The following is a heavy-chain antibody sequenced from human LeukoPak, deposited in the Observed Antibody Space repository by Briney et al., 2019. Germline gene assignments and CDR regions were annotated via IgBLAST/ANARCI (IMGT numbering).Heavy chain of an antibody. CDR3: SKGQELDDGVFES. CDR1: GFTFSSYA. J-gene: IGHJ5*01. V-gene: IGHV3-23*01. D-gene: IGHD1-1*01. Sequence: GGSLRLSCAASGFTFSSYAMTWVRQAPGKGLEWVSTIRANGGGTHYAESLRGRFTISRDNSKSTVYLQMNSLSAEDTAIYYRSKGQELDDGVFESWGRGTLVTVSS. CDR2: IRANGGGT.